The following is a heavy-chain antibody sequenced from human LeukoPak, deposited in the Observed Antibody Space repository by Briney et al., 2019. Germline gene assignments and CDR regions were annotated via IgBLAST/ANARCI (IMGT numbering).Heavy chain of an antibody. D-gene: IGHD6-19*01. Sequence: SETLSLTCAVSGYSISSGYYWGWIRQPPGKGLEWIGSIYHSGSTYYNPSLKSRVTTSVDTSKNQFSLKLSSVTAADTAVYYCARHPDPYSSVDYWGQGTLVTVSS. J-gene: IGHJ4*02. V-gene: IGHV4-38-2*01. CDR3: ARHPDPYSSVDY. CDR2: IYHSGST. CDR1: GYSISSGYY.